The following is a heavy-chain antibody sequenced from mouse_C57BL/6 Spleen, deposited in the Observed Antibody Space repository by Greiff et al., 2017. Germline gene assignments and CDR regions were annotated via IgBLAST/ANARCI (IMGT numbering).Heavy chain of an antibody. CDR2: IDPYNGGT. V-gene: IGHV1-19*01. CDR1: GYTFTDYY. Sequence: EVQLQQSGPVLVKPGASVKMSCKASGYTFTDYYMNWVKQSHGKSLEWIGGIDPYNGGTSYNQKFKGKATLTVDKSSSTSYMELNSLTSEDSTVYYYATIPGCSDGYYAKGYWGQGPSVTVSS. D-gene: IGHD1-1*01. J-gene: IGHJ4*01. CDR3: ATIPGCSDGYYAKGY.